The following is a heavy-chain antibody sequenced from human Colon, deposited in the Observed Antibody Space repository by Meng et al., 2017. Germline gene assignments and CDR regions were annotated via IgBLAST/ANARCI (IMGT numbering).Heavy chain of an antibody. CDR1: GGPFSSYA. V-gene: IGHV1-69*13. CDR3: ARNYYGSGRYSDYYGMDV. CDR2: IIPIFGAP. Sequence: SVKVSCKASGGPFSSYAYSWVRQAPGQGVEWMGGIIPIFGAPNYAQKFQDRVTITADDSTTTVYMELSSLRSADTAVYYCARNYYGSGRYSDYYGMDVWGQGTAVTVSS. D-gene: IGHD3-10*01. J-gene: IGHJ6*02.